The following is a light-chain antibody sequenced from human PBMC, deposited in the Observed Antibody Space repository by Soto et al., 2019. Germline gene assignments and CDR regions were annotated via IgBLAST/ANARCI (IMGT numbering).Light chain of an antibody. CDR2: EVS. J-gene: IGLJ1*01. Sequence: QSALTQPASVSGSPGQSITISCTGTSSDVGGYNYVSWYQQHPGKAPKLMIYEVSNRPSGVSNRFSGSKSGNTASLTISGLQAEEEADYYCSSYTSSSTLDYVLGTGNKLXV. CDR1: SSDVGGYNY. CDR3: SSYTSSSTLDYV. V-gene: IGLV2-14*01.